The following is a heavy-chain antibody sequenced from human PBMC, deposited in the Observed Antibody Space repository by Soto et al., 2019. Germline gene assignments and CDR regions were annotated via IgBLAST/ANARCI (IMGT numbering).Heavy chain of an antibody. D-gene: IGHD6-6*01. J-gene: IGHJ6*01. CDR3: ARPSSSRTYYYYGMDV. V-gene: IGHV1-3*01. Sequence: EASVNVSCKASGYTFTSYAMHWVRQAPGQRLEWMGWISAGNGNTKYSQKFQGRVTITRDTSASTAYMELSSLRSEDTAVYYCARPSSSRTYYYYGMDVWGQGTTVTVSS. CDR1: GYTFTSYA. CDR2: ISAGNGNT.